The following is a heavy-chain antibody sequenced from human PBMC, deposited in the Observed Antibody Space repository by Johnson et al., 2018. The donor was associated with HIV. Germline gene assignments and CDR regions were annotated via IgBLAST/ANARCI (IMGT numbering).Heavy chain of an antibody. CDR1: GFTFSDYY. Sequence: QVQLVESGGGVVQPGRSLRLSCAASGFTFSDYYMSWIRQAPGKGLEWVSYISSSGSTIYYADSVKGRFTISRDNAKNSLYLQMNSLRAEDTAVYYCARELELPGVTYAFDIWGQGTMVTVSS. CDR3: ARELELPGVTYAFDI. D-gene: IGHD1-7*01. CDR2: ISSSGSTI. J-gene: IGHJ3*02. V-gene: IGHV3-11*04.